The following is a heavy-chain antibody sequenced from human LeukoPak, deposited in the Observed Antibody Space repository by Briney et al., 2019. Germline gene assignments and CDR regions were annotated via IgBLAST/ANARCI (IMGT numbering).Heavy chain of an antibody. CDR3: ATDLIHYYGSGAKT. V-gene: IGHV3-21*01. CDR2: ITSSSSYI. J-gene: IGHJ5*02. Sequence: GGSLRLSCAASGFTFSTSSMNWVRQAPGKGLEWVSSITSSSSYIYYADSVKGRFTISRDNAKNSLYLQMNSLRAEDTAVYYCATDLIHYYGSGAKTWGQGTLVTVSS. CDR1: GFTFSTSS. D-gene: IGHD3-10*01.